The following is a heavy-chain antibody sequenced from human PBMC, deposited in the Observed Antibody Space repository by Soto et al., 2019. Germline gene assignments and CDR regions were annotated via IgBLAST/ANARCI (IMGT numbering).Heavy chain of an antibody. CDR3: ALALRYNVLDY. CDR1: GFTFSSYA. J-gene: IGHJ4*02. D-gene: IGHD3-9*01. Sequence: GGSLRLSCAASGFTFSSYAMHWVRQAPGKGLEYVSAISSNGGSTYYANSVKGRFTTSGDNSKNTLYLQMGSLRAEDMAVYYCALALRYNVLDYWGQGTLVTVSS. CDR2: ISSNGGST. V-gene: IGHV3-64*01.